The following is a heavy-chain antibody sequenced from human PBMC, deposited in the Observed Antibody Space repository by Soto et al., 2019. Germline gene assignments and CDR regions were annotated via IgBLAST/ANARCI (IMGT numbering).Heavy chain of an antibody. CDR2: ISGSGVST. Sequence: GGSLRLSCAASGFTFSSYAMSWVRQAPGKGLEWVSAISGSGVSTYYADSVKGRFTISRDNSKNTLYLQMNSLRAEDTAVYYCARDRYYYDSSGYVGAFDIWGQGTMVTVSS. V-gene: IGHV3-23*01. J-gene: IGHJ3*02. D-gene: IGHD3-22*01. CDR1: GFTFSSYA. CDR3: ARDRYYYDSSGYVGAFDI.